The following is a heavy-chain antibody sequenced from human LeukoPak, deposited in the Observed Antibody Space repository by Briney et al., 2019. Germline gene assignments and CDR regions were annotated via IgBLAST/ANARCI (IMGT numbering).Heavy chain of an antibody. D-gene: IGHD6-13*01. J-gene: IGHJ4*02. Sequence: GGSLRLSCAASGFTFSSYAKHWVRQAPGKGLEWVAVISYDGSNKYYADSVKGRFTISRDNSKNTLYLQMNSLRAEDTAVYYCARVEQQLVLYSTFDYWGQGTLVTVSS. CDR3: ARVEQQLVLYSTFDY. CDR1: GFTFSSYA. V-gene: IGHV3-30*04. CDR2: ISYDGSNK.